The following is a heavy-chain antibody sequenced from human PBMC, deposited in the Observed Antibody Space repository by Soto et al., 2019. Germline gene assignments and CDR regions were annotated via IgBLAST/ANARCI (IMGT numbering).Heavy chain of an antibody. J-gene: IGHJ6*02. Sequence: PGESLKISCKGSGYTFTNYWIGWVRQMPGKGLEWMGIIYPGDSDTKYNPSFQGQVTISADKSITTTYLRWTSLKASDTAIYYCAASIFYYGMDVSGQGTMVTVSS. CDR3: AASIFYYGMDV. CDR1: GYTFTNYW. V-gene: IGHV5-51*01. CDR2: IYPGDSDT.